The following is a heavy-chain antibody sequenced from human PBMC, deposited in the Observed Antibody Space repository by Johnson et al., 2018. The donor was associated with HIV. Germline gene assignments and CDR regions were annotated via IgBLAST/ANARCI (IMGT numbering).Heavy chain of an antibody. CDR2: ISSSGSTI. Sequence: VQLVESGGGVVQPGRSLRLSCAASGFTFSDYYMSWIRQAPGKGLEWVSYISSSGSTIYDVDSVKGRFSISRDNAKNSLYLQMNSLRAEDTAVYYCATDIVVVLAVTGTGAAFDIWGQGTMVTVSS. CDR3: ATDIVVVLAVTGTGAAFDI. J-gene: IGHJ3*02. CDR1: GFTFSDYY. V-gene: IGHV3-11*04. D-gene: IGHD2-15*01.